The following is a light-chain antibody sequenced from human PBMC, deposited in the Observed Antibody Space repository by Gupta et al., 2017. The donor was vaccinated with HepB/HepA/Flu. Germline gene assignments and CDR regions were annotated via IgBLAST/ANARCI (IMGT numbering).Light chain of an antibody. J-gene: IGLJ1*01. CDR3: LSADSSGTYPLV. CDR1: ALPKKY. CDR2: KDS. Sequence: SYELTQPPSVSVSLGQMARITCSGEALPKKYAYWYQQKPGQFPVLVIYKDSERPSGIPERFSGSSSGTIATLTISGVQAEDEADYYCLSADSSGTYPLVFGTGTKVTVL. V-gene: IGLV3-16*01.